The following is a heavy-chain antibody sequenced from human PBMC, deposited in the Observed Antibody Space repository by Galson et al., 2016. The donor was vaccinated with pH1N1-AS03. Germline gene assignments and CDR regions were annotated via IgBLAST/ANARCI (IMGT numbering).Heavy chain of an antibody. J-gene: IGHJ6*03. Sequence: VRQAPGKGLEWVAVISYDGSDKYYVDSVKGRFTISRDNSKNTLYLQMNSLRAEDTAVYYCARDHDFWTGYSGGYYYYIDVWGQGTMVTVSS. CDR3: ARDHDFWTGYSGGYYYYIDV. CDR2: ISYDGSDK. V-gene: IGHV3-30*01. D-gene: IGHD3/OR15-3a*01.